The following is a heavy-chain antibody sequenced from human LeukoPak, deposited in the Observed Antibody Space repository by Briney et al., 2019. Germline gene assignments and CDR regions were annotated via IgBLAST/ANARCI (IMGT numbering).Heavy chain of an antibody. D-gene: IGHD2-21*01. CDR1: GFTFSSYA. CDR3: AKDRALVRSAYFDY. Sequence: GGSLRLSCAASGFTFSSYAMSWVRQAPGKGLEWVSVISGSGGSTSYADSVKVRFTIARDNSKNTLYLQMNSLRVEDTAVYYCAKDRALVRSAYFDYWGQGTLVIVSS. CDR2: ISGSGGST. J-gene: IGHJ4*02. V-gene: IGHV3-23*01.